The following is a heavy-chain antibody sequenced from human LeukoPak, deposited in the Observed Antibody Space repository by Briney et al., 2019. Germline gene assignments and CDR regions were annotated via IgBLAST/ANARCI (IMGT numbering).Heavy chain of an antibody. J-gene: IGHJ1*01. V-gene: IGHV3-74*01. D-gene: IGHD3-22*01. Sequence: GGSLRLSCAASGFTFSSYWTHWVRQPPGRGLVWVSRINSDGTSTNYADSVKGRFTISRDNAKNTLYLQMSSLRAEDTAVYYCARYYYESSGYRPAEYFQDWGQGALVTVSS. CDR3: ARYYYESSGYRPAEYFQD. CDR1: GFTFSSYW. CDR2: INSDGTST.